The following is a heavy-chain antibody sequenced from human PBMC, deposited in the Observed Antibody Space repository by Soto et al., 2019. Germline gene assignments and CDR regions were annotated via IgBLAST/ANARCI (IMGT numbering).Heavy chain of an antibody. J-gene: IGHJ5*02. V-gene: IGHV2-5*02. CDR2: IYWDDDK. Sequence: QITLKESGPTLVKPTQTLTLTCTFSGFSLSTSGVGVGWIRQPPGKALEWLALIYWDDDKRYSPSLESRLTTTKETSKNQVVLTTTTMDPVDTATYYCAHAHPQTVLGVVVSGRFYPWCQGILVTVSS. CDR1: GFSLSTSGVG. CDR3: AHAHPQTVLGVVVSGRFYP. D-gene: IGHD3-3*01.